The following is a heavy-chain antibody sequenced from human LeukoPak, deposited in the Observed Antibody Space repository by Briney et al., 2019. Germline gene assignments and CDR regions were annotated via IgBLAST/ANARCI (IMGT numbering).Heavy chain of an antibody. Sequence: GGSLRLSCAASGFSFSSYAMNWVRQAPGKGLEWVSVICGSSSSTYYVDSVKGRFTISRDNSKNTLYLQMDSLRAEDTAIYYCAKSDYDILTGYPTFFDYWGQGTLVTVSS. V-gene: IGHV3-23*01. CDR1: GFSFSSYA. CDR3: AKSDYDILTGYPTFFDY. D-gene: IGHD3-9*01. CDR2: ICGSSSST. J-gene: IGHJ4*02.